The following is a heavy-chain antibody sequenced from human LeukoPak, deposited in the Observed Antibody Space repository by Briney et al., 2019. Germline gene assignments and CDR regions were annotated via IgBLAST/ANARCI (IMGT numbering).Heavy chain of an antibody. J-gene: IGHJ6*02. Sequence: GGSLRLSCAASGFTFSSYSMNWVRQAPGRGLEWVSSISSSTTNIYYADSVKGRFTISRDNAKNSLYLQMNSLRAEDTAVYYCARGYVAGTGTTRYYYYGMDVWGQGTTVTVSS. CDR1: GFTFSSYS. CDR2: ISSSTTNI. CDR3: ARGYVAGTGTTRYYYYGMDV. D-gene: IGHD6-19*01. V-gene: IGHV3-21*04.